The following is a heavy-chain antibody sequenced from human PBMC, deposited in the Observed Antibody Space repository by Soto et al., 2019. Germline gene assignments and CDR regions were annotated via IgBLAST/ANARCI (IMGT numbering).Heavy chain of an antibody. J-gene: IGHJ6*02. Sequence: PSETLSLTCTVSGGSISSSSYYWGWIRQPPGKGLEWIGSIYYSGSTYYNPSLKSRVTMSVDTSKNQFSLKLSSVTAADTAVYYCARANGGVDVWGQGTTVTVSS. V-gene: IGHV4-39*01. D-gene: IGHD4-17*01. CDR3: ARANGGVDV. CDR2: IYYSGST. CDR1: GGSISSSSYY.